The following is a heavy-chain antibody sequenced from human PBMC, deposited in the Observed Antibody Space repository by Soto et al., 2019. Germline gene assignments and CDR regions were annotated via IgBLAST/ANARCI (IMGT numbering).Heavy chain of an antibody. CDR3: ARDQSSGGSLDSARAFDI. V-gene: IGHV1-69*13. CDR2: IIPIFGTA. CDR1: GGTFSSYA. J-gene: IGHJ3*02. D-gene: IGHD2-15*01. Sequence: SVKVSCKASGGTFSSYAISWVRQAPGQGLEWMGGIIPIFGTANYAQKFQGRVTITADESTSTAYMELSSLRSEDTAVYYCARDQSSGGSLDSARAFDIWGQGTMVTVSS.